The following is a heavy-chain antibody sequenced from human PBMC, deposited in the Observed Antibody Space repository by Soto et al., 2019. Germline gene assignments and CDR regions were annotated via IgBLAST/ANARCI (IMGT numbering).Heavy chain of an antibody. CDR3: ARDQTKRLNDAYDF. V-gene: IGHV1-18*01. CDR1: GYTFINHN. D-gene: IGHD3-16*01. CDR2: ISHSTGKT. Sequence: QVQLVQSGADVKKPGASVKLSCKASGYTFINHNINWVRQAPGQGPEWLGRISHSTGKTDYPQRFQGRISMTTDTTTSTADMELRSLTSNDTAVYYCARDQTKRLNDAYDFWRQGTMVNVSS. J-gene: IGHJ3*01.